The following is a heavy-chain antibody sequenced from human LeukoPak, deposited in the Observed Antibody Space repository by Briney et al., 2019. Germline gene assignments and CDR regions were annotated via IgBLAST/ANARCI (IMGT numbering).Heavy chain of an antibody. CDR3: ATWNDVWVIYYYYYMDV. J-gene: IGHJ6*03. CDR1: GYSFTNYD. V-gene: IGHV1-8*03. D-gene: IGHD1-1*01. Sequence: GASVKVSCKASGYSFTNYDINWVRQATGQGLEWMGWMNPKSGDTGYSQKFQGRVFITRDTSINTAYMELSSLGSDDTAVYYCATWNDVWVIYYYYYMDVWGKGTTVTISS. CDR2: MNPKSGDT.